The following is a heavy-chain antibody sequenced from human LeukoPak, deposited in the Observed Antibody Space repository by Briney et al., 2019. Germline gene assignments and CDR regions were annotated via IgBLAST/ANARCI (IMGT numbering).Heavy chain of an antibody. D-gene: IGHD1-1*01. J-gene: IGHJ4*02. CDR1: GGSISSSSYY. V-gene: IGHV4-30-4*08. CDR3: ARARNWYVPEIDY. Sequence: TLSLTCTVSGGSISSSSYYWGWIRQPPGKGLEWIGYIYYSGSTYYNPSLKSRVTISVDTSKNQFSLKLSSVTAADTAVYYCARARNWYVPEIDYWGQGTLVTVSS. CDR2: IYYSGST.